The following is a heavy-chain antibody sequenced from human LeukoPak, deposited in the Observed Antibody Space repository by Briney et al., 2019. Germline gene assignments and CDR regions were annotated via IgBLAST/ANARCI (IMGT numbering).Heavy chain of an antibody. J-gene: IGHJ6*03. CDR2: ISGSGGST. Sequence: GGSLRLSCAVSGFTFSTYATSWVRQAPGKGLEWVSAISGSGGSTYYADSVKGRFTISRDNSKNTLYLQMNSLRAEDTAVYYCAKAVGDGYNPRNYYYMDVWSKGTTVTVSS. D-gene: IGHD5-24*01. CDR1: GFTFSTYA. V-gene: IGHV3-23*01. CDR3: AKAVGDGYNPRNYYYMDV.